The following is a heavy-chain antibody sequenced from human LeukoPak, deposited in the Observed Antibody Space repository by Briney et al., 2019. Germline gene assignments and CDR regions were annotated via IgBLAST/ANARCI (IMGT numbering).Heavy chain of an antibody. V-gene: IGHV1-69*05. Sequence: SVKVSCKASGGTFSSYAISWVRQAPGQGLEWMGRIIPIFGTANYAQKFQGRVTITTDESTSTAYMALSSLRSEDTAVYYCAITMVRGFMDVCGKGTTVTVSS. CDR2: IIPIFGTA. D-gene: IGHD3-10*01. CDR3: AITMVRGFMDV. J-gene: IGHJ6*04. CDR1: GGTFSSYA.